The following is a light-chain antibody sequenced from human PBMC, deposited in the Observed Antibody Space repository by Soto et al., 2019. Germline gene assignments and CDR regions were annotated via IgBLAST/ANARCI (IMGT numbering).Light chain of an antibody. Sequence: DIPMTQSPSSLSASVGDRVTITCRAGQNISTFLNWYQQRPGKAPKYLIYAASSLHSGVPSRFSGSGSGTDFTLTISSLQPEDFATYYCQQSYSTPRSFGQGTKLEIK. V-gene: IGKV1-39*01. J-gene: IGKJ2*01. CDR1: QNISTF. CDR3: QQSYSTPRS. CDR2: AAS.